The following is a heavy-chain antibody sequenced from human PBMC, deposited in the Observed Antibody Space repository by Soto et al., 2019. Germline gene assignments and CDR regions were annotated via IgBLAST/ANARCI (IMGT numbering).Heavy chain of an antibody. D-gene: IGHD6-19*01. CDR2: IYWDDDK. CDR1: GFSLSTRGVG. J-gene: IGHJ5*02. CDR3: AYSGVVAGEDWFDP. V-gene: IGHV2-5*02. Sequence: QITLKESGPTLVKPTQTLTLACTFSGFSLSTRGVGVGWIRQPPGKALEWLALIYWDDDKRYSPSLKSRLTTTKDTPKLQVVLTMTTLDTVDTATHYCAYSGVVAGEDWFDPWGQGTLVTVSS.